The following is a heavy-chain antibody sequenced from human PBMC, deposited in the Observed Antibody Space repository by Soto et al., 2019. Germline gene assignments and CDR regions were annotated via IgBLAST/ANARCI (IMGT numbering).Heavy chain of an antibody. CDR2: ISGSGGST. CDR1: GFTFSSSA. D-gene: IGHD2-15*01. V-gene: IGHV3-23*01. CDR3: AQFTYCSGGSCCLCLFDY. J-gene: IGHJ4*02. Sequence: EVQLLESGGGLVQPGGSLRLSCAASGFTFSSSAMSWVRQAPGKGLEWVSAISGSGGSTYYADSVKGRFTISRDNTKNTLYLQMNSLRAEDTAVYYGAQFTYCSGGSCCLCLFDYWGQGTLVTVSS.